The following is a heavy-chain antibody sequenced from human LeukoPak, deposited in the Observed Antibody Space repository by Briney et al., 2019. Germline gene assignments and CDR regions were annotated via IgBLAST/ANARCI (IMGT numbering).Heavy chain of an antibody. J-gene: IGHJ4*02. CDR1: GLTFSSYG. CDR3: AAGAFGGFDY. Sequence: SGGSLRLSCAASGLTFSSYGMNWVRQAPGKGLEWVSYISSSDTIYYADSVKGRFTISRNNAKNSLYLQMNSLRDEDTAVYYCAAGAFGGFDYWGQGTLVTVSS. D-gene: IGHD3-16*01. V-gene: IGHV3-48*02. CDR2: ISSSDTI.